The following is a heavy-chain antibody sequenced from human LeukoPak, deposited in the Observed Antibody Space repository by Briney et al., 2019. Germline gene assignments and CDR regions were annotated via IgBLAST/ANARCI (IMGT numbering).Heavy chain of an antibody. V-gene: IGHV3-30*01. CDR3: ARDGEFSYDFWSGYYW. Sequence: GGTLRLSCAASGFTFSSYAMHWVRQAPGKGLEGVGIISYDGSNKYYADSVKGRFTISRDNSKNTLYLQMNSLRAEDTAVYYCARDGEFSYDFWSGYYWWGQGTLVTVSS. D-gene: IGHD3-3*01. CDR2: ISYDGSNK. CDR1: GFTFSSYA. J-gene: IGHJ4*02.